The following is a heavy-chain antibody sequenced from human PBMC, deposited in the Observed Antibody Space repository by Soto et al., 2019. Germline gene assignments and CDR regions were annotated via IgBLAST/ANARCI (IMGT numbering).Heavy chain of an antibody. CDR3: ARGEWQQLVRVYYYGMDV. J-gene: IGHJ6*02. CDR2: IIPIFGTA. V-gene: IGHV1-69*06. D-gene: IGHD6-13*01. CDR1: GGTFSSYA. Sequence: AASVKVSCKASGGTFSSYAISWVRQAPGQGLEWMGGIIPIFGTANYAQKFQGRVTITADKSTSTAYMELSSLRSEDTAVYYCARGEWQQLVRVYYYGMDVWGQGTTVTVSS.